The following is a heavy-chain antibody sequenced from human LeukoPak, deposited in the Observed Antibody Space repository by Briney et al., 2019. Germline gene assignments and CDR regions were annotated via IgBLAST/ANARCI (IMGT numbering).Heavy chain of an antibody. V-gene: IGHV4-59*01. Sequence: KASETLSLTCTVSGGSISSYYWSWIRQPPGKGLEWIGYIYYSGSTNYNPSLKSRVTISVDTSKNQFSLKLSSVTAADTAVYYCARDARRVMTTVTPPGYWFDPWGQGTLVTVSS. CDR1: GGSISSYY. J-gene: IGHJ5*02. CDR3: ARDARRVMTTVTPPGYWFDP. CDR2: IYYSGST. D-gene: IGHD4-17*01.